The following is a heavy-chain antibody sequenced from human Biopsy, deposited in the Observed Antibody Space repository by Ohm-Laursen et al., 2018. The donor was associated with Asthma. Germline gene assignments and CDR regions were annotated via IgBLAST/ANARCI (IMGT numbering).Heavy chain of an antibody. CDR3: ARVAYYGGNGFDY. CDR1: GGSITSSSYY. CDR2: VTHSGSA. V-gene: IGHV4-39*07. Sequence: SDTLSLTCTVSGGSITSSSYYWGWIRQTPGRGLEWIGEVTHSGSANYNPSLKRRVTILLDSSKNQFSLKVRSLTAADTAVYYCARVAYYGGNGFDYWGQGTLVTVSS. D-gene: IGHD4-23*01. J-gene: IGHJ4*02.